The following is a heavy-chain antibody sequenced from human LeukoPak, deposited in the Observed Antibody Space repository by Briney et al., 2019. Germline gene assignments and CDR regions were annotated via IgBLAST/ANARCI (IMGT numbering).Heavy chain of an antibody. CDR1: GFSISDYY. CDR3: TTDLNQRLKWFGNPLDH. Sequence: PGGSLRLSCAASGFSISDYYMSWIRQAPGKGLEWVSYITTSSSYTNYADSVKGRFTISRDNAKNSLYLQMNSLKTEDTGLYYCTTDLNQRLKWFGNPLDHWGQGTPVTVSS. D-gene: IGHD3-10*01. J-gene: IGHJ4*02. CDR2: ITTSSSYT. V-gene: IGHV3-11*05.